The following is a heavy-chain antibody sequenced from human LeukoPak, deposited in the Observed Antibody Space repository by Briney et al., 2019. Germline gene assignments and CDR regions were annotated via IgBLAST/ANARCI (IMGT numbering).Heavy chain of an antibody. J-gene: IGHJ4*02. CDR3: ARDGRQWLVRGYFDY. V-gene: IGHV3-21*01. CDR1: GFTFSSYS. Sequence: PGGSLRLSCAASGFTFSSYSMNWVRQAPGKGLEWVSSISSSSSYIYYADSVKGRFTISRDNAKNSLYLQMNSLRAEDTAVYYCARDGRQWLVRGYFDYWGQGTLVTVSS. CDR2: ISSSSSYI. D-gene: IGHD6-19*01.